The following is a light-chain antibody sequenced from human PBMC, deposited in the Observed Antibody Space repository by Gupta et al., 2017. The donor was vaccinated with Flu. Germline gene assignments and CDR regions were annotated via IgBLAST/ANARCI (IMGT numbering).Light chain of an antibody. J-gene: IGLJ3*02. V-gene: IGLV1-40*01. CDR3: QSYDSSRSGWV. Sequence: QSVLTQPPSVSGAPGQRVTISCTGSSSNIGAGYDVHWYQRFPGTAPRLLIYGNHNRPSGVPDRFSGSKSGTSASLAITGLQAEDETDYYCQSYDSSRSGWVFGGGTKLTVL. CDR1: SSNIGAGYD. CDR2: GNH.